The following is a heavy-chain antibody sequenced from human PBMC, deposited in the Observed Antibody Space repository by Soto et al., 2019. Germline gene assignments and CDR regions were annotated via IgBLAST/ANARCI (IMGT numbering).Heavy chain of an antibody. CDR3: ARGDDFWSGYYRNWFDP. CDR1: GYTFTSYA. V-gene: IGHV1-3*01. J-gene: IGHJ5*02. CDR2: INAGNGNT. Sequence: QVQLVQSGAEVKKPGASVKVSCKASGYTFTSYAMHWVRHAPGQRLEWMGWINAGNGNTKYSQKFQGRVTITRDTSASTAYMELSSLRSEDTAVYYCARGDDFWSGYYRNWFDPWGQGTLVTVSS. D-gene: IGHD3-3*01.